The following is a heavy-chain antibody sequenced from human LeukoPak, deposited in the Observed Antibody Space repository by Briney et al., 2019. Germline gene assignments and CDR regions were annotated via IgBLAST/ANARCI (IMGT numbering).Heavy chain of an antibody. V-gene: IGHV3-23*01. CDR3: EKESPYRAPTRTYYFDY. D-gene: IGHD1-14*01. CDR1: GFTFSSYA. Sequence: GGSLRLSCAASGFTFSSYAMSWVRQAPGKGLEWVSAISGSDGRLFYADSVKGRFTISRDNSKNTVFLQMNSLRAEDTALYYCEKESPYRAPTRTYYFDYGGQGTLVTVSS. CDR2: ISGSDGRL. J-gene: IGHJ4*02.